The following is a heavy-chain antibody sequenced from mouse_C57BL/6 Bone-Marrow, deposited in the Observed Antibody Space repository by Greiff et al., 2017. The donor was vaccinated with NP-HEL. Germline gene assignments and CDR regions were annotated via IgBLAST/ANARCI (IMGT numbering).Heavy chain of an antibody. D-gene: IGHD1-1*02. CDR3: ARWVSSLITIKYYFDC. CDR1: GYTFTSYG. V-gene: IGHV1-81*01. CDR2: IYPRSGNT. J-gene: IGHJ2*01. Sequence: QVQLQQSGAELARPGASVKLSCKASGYTFTSYGISGVKQRTGQGLGWIGEIYPRSGNTYYNEQFKGKATLTADKSSSTAYMKLRSLTSEDSADYFCARWVSSLITIKYYFDCWGQGTTLTVSS.